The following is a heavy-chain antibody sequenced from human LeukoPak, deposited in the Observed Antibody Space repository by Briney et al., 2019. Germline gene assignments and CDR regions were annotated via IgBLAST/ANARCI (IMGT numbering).Heavy chain of an antibody. J-gene: IGHJ1*01. Sequence: GGSLRLSCAASGFTFSNYAMHWVRQAPGKGLEWVAVVSYDGNNLYYADSVKGRFTISRDNSKNTLYLQMNSLRVEATAVYYCARDRCGGDCYEYFQHWGQGSLVTVSS. CDR1: GFTFSNYA. CDR3: ARDRCGGDCYEYFQH. V-gene: IGHV3-30-3*01. CDR2: VSYDGNNL. D-gene: IGHD2-21*02.